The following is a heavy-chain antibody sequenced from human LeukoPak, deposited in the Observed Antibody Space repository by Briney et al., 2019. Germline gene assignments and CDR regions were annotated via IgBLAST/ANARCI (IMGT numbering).Heavy chain of an antibody. D-gene: IGHD5-12*01. CDR2: ISSSSSYI. CDR1: GFTFSSYS. CDR3: ARVYLVYGYGYMDV. V-gene: IGHV3-21*01. J-gene: IGHJ6*03. Sequence: PGGSLRLSCAASGFTFSSYSMNWVRQAPGKGLEWVSSISSSSSYIYYADSVKGRFTISRDNAKNSLYLQMNSLRAEDTAVYHCARVYLVYGYGYMDVWGKGTTVTVSS.